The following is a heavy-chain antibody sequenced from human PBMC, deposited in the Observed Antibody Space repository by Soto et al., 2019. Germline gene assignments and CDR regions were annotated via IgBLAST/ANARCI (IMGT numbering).Heavy chain of an antibody. V-gene: IGHV3-30*18. J-gene: IGHJ4*02. CDR2: ISYDGSNK. D-gene: IGHD3-10*01. CDR1: GFTFSSYG. Sequence: PGGSLRLSCTASGFTFSSYGMHWVRQAPGKGLEWVAVISYDGSNKYYADSVKGRFTISRDNSKNTLYLQMNSLRAEDTAVYYCAQSQDYGSGSSDYWGQGTLVTVSS. CDR3: AQSQDYGSGSSDY.